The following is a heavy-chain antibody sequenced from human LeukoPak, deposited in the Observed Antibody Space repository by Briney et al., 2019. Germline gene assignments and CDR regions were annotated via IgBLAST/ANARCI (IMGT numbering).Heavy chain of an antibody. Sequence: QPGRSLRLSRAASTFTFSGYAMHWVRQAPGKGLEWVAVISYDGSYTYYADSVKGRFTISRDSSKNTLYLQMDSLRAEDTAVYYCAREYCSGAGCYSGTGGFDYWGQGSLVTVSS. CDR1: TFTFSGYA. CDR3: AREYCSGAGCYSGTGGFDY. CDR2: ISYDGSYT. J-gene: IGHJ4*02. D-gene: IGHD2-15*01. V-gene: IGHV3-30*04.